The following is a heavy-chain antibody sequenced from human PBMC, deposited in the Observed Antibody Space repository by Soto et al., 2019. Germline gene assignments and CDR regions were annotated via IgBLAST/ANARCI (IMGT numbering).Heavy chain of an antibody. CDR3: ARDQTDGTMIVGTLPYYYYGMDV. CDR1: GGTFSSYT. Sequence: QVQLVQSGAEVKKPGSSVKVSCKASGGTFSSYTISWVRQAPGQGREWMGRIIPILGIANYAQKFQARVTITADNSTSTANMELSSLRSEDTAVYYCARDQTDGTMIVGTLPYYYYGMDVWGQGTTVTVSS. J-gene: IGHJ6*02. D-gene: IGHD3-22*01. V-gene: IGHV1-69*08. CDR2: IIPILGIA.